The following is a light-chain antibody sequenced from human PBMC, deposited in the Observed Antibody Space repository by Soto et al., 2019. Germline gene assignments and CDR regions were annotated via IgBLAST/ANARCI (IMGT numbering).Light chain of an antibody. J-gene: IGKJ4*01. Sequence: EIVMTQSPATLSVSQVERATLSGRARQSVSSNLAWYQQKPGQTPKLLIYVASTRATSIPARFSGSGSGTEFTLTISSLQSEDFAVYYCQQYNVWPLTFGTGTKVEF. CDR1: QSVSSN. CDR2: VAS. V-gene: IGKV3-15*01. CDR3: QQYNVWPLT.